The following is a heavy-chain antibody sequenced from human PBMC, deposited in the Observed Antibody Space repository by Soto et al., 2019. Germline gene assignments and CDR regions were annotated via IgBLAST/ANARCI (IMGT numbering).Heavy chain of an antibody. CDR1: GFSFSSSP. D-gene: IGHD3-3*01. CDR2: IRDDGSSV. J-gene: IGHJ4*02. V-gene: IGHV3-23*02. Sequence: EVQLVQSGGGLVQPGGSLRLSCAASGFSFSSSPMSWVRQVPGKGLEWISAIRDDGSSVYYVQSVKGRFTFSRDNSKNTSYMRMKNLRVEETALYYCVRARYTMSDFWGAFSSDWGQGAQVIVSS. CDR3: VRARYTMSDFWGAFSSD.